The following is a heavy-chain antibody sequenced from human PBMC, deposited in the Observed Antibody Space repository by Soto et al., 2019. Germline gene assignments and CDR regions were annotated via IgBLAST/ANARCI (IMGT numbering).Heavy chain of an antibody. D-gene: IGHD1-20*01. CDR3: ARENNWKYDY. Sequence: HPGGSLRLSCAASGFTFSSYWMCWVRQAPGKGLEWVANIKEDGSKKSYVDSVRGRFTISRDNAKSSLYLQMNSLRAEDTAVYYCARENNWKYDYWGQGTLVAVSS. J-gene: IGHJ4*02. V-gene: IGHV3-7*01. CDR1: GFTFSSYW. CDR2: IKEDGSKK.